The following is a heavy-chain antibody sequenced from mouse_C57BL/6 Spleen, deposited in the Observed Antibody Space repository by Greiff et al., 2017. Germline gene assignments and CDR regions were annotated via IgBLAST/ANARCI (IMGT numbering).Heavy chain of an antibody. CDR1: GYTFTDYE. D-gene: IGHD2-1*01. Sequence: VKLMESGAELVRPGASVTLSCKASGYTFTDYEMHWVKQTPVHGLEWIGAIDPETGGTAYNQKFKGKAILTADKSSSTAYMELRSLTSEDSAVYYCTRGGGNGPYAMDYWGQGTSVTVSS. CDR2: IDPETGGT. J-gene: IGHJ4*01. V-gene: IGHV1-15*01. CDR3: TRGGGNGPYAMDY.